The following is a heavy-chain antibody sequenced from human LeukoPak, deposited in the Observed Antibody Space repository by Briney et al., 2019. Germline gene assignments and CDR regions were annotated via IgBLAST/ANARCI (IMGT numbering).Heavy chain of an antibody. J-gene: IGHJ4*02. CDR3: APRNVYKGYFDN. CDR2: FDPEDGER. CDR1: GYTFTELA. Sequence: GASVKVSCTVSGYTFTELAMHWVRQAPGKGLEWMGSFDPEDGERIYAQKLQGRLIMTEDTSTDTAYLELSSLRSDDTAVYYCAPRNVYKGYFDNWGQGTLVTVSS. V-gene: IGHV1-24*01. D-gene: IGHD5-24*01.